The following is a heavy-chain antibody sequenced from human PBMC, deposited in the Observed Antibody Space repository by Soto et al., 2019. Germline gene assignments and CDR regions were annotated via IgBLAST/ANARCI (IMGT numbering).Heavy chain of an antibody. J-gene: IGHJ4*02. CDR3: ARAPRGNYGYPSYFDY. CDR2: IYYSGST. V-gene: IGHV4-59*01. Sequence: SEPLSLTCPVSGGSISSYYWSWIRQPPGKGLEWIGYIYYSGSTNYNPSLKSRVTISVDTSKNQFSLKLSSVTAADTAVYYCARAPRGNYGYPSYFDYWGQGTLVTVSS. D-gene: IGHD3-10*01. CDR1: GGSISSYY.